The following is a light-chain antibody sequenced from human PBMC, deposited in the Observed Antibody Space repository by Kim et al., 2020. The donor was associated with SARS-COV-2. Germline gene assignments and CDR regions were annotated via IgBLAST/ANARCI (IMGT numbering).Light chain of an antibody. J-gene: IGLJ1*01. CDR2: QDS. Sequence: SYELTQPPSVSVSPGQTASITCSGDKLGDNYACWYQQKPGQSPVLVIYQDSKRPSGIPERFSGSNSGNTATLTISGTQAMDEADYYCQAWDSSTLYVFGTGTKVTVL. V-gene: IGLV3-1*01. CDR3: QAWDSSTLYV. CDR1: KLGDNY.